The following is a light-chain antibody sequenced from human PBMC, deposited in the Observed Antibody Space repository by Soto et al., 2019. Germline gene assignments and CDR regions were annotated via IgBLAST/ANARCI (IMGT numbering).Light chain of an antibody. CDR3: CAYAGSSTVPDL. J-gene: IGLJ1*01. V-gene: IGLV2-23*02. Sequence: QSALTQPASVSGSPGQSITISCTGTSSDVGSYNLVSWYQQHPGKAPKLMIYEVSKRPSGVSNRFSGAKSGNTASLTSSGLQAEDEADYYCCAYAGSSTVPDLFGTGTKLTVL. CDR2: EVS. CDR1: SSDVGSYNL.